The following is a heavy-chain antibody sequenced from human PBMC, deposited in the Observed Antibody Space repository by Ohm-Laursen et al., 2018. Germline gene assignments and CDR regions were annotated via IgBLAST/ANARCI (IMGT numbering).Heavy chain of an antibody. Sequence: SLRLSCAASGFTFSSYAMTWVRQAPGKGLEWVSAISGTGGSAFYADSEKGRFTISRDNSKNTLFLQMNSLRAEDTAVYYCAKDARNYVWGNFGSWGQGTLVTVSS. CDR1: GFTFSSYA. CDR2: ISGTGGSA. D-gene: IGHD3-16*01. J-gene: IGHJ4*02. V-gene: IGHV3-23*01. CDR3: AKDARNYVWGNFGS.